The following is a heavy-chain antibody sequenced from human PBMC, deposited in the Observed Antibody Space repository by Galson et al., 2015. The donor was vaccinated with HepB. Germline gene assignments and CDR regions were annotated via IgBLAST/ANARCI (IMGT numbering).Heavy chain of an antibody. CDR1: GFIFSDYY. Sequence: SLRLSCAGSGFIFSDYYISWIRRAPGKGLEWVSYMSNSGGYTKYADSVKGRFTVSRDNAKNSLYLQMDSLRVEDTAVYYCARDRITGAGTWYFDLWGRGTLVSVSS. CDR3: ARDRITGAGTWYFDL. V-gene: IGHV3-11*06. D-gene: IGHD6-13*01. J-gene: IGHJ2*01. CDR2: MSNSGGYT.